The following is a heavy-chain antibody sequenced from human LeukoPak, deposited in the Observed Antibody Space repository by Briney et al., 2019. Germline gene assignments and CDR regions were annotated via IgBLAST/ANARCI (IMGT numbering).Heavy chain of an antibody. V-gene: IGHV3-48*04. CDR1: GFTFSTYS. Sequence: GGSLRLSCAASGFTFSTYSLNWVRQAPGKGLEWVSYISSSSSTIYYADSVTGRFTISRDNAKNSLYLQMNSLRAEDTAVYYCARGRDLFDFWGQGTLVTLSS. CDR3: ARGRDLFDF. J-gene: IGHJ4*02. CDR2: ISSSSSTI.